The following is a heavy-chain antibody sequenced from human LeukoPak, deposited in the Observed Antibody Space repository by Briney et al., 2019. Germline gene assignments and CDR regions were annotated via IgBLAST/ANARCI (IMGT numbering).Heavy chain of an antibody. CDR3: ARGPYYYDSSGSNHYYYYYGMDV. Sequence: SETLSLTCTVSGGSISSYYWSWIRQPPGKGLEWIGYIYYSGSTNYNPSLKSRVTISVDTSKNQFSLKLSSVTAADTAVYYCARGPYYYDSSGSNHYYYYYGMDVWGQGTTVTVSS. V-gene: IGHV4-59*12. D-gene: IGHD3-22*01. J-gene: IGHJ6*02. CDR1: GGSISSYY. CDR2: IYYSGST.